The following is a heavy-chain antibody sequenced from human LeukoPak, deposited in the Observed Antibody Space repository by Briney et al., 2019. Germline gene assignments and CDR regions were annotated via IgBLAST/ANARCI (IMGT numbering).Heavy chain of an antibody. CDR2: IYYSGST. D-gene: IGHD3-10*01. CDR3: ARDLRYGSGSYSQDNDAFDI. CDR1: GGSVSSGSYY. V-gene: IGHV4-61*01. J-gene: IGHJ3*02. Sequence: SETLSLTCTVSGGSVSSGSYYWSWIRQPPGKGLEWIGYIYYSGSTNHNPSLKSRVTISVDTSKNQFSLKLSSVTAADTAVYYCARDLRYGSGSYSQDNDAFDIWGQGTMVTVSS.